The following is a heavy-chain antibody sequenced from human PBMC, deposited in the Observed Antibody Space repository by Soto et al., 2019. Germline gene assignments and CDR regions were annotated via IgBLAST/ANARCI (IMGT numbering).Heavy chain of an antibody. Sequence: GASVKVSCKVSGYTLTELSMHWVRQAPGKGLEWMGGFDPEDGETIYAQKFQGRVTMTEDTSTDTAYMELSSLRSEDAAVYYCASPTVTTAGWYFDLWGRGTLVTVSS. J-gene: IGHJ2*01. D-gene: IGHD4-17*01. CDR1: GYTLTELS. CDR2: FDPEDGET. CDR3: ASPTVTTAGWYFDL. V-gene: IGHV1-24*01.